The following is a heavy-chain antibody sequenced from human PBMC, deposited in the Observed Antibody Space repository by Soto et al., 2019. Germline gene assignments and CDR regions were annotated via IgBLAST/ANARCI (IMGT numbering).Heavy chain of an antibody. V-gene: IGHV1-69*01. CDR2: VIPIFGTT. CDR3: ARSYGSGSCDSFDP. Sequence: QLVQSGAEVKKPGSSVRVSCKASGGTFSSYAINWVRQAPGHGLEWMGGVIPIFGTTTYAQKFEGRVTITADGSTTTAYMELNSLRSDDTAVYFCARSYGSGSCDSFDPWGQGTLVTVSS. D-gene: IGHD3-10*01. J-gene: IGHJ5*02. CDR1: GGTFSSYA.